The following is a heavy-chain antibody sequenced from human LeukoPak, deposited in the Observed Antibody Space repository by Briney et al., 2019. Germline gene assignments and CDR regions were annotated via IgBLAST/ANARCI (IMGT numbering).Heavy chain of an antibody. V-gene: IGHV3-48*03. J-gene: IGHJ4*02. CDR2: ISSSGSTI. D-gene: IGHD5-24*01. CDR1: GFTFSSYE. Sequence: GGSLRLSCAASGFTFSSYEMNWVRQAPGKGLEWVSYISSSGSTIYYADSVEGRFTISRDDAKNPLYLQMNSLRAEDTAVYYCARETSRDGYKSHDYWGQGTLVTVSS. CDR3: ARETSRDGYKSHDY.